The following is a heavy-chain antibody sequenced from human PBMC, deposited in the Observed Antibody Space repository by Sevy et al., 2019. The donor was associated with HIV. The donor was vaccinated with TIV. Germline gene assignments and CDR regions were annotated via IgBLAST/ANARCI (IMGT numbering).Heavy chain of an antibody. Sequence: GGSLRLSCAASGFTFNTHAMNWVRQAPGKGLEWVSVISGPGYSTHYADSVKGRFTISRDNSKNTLYLQMNSLRADDTAVYYCAKALNPALESMIEVIFPTLKGFDVWGHGTMVTVSS. CDR1: GFTFNTHA. V-gene: IGHV3-23*01. J-gene: IGHJ3*01. CDR2: ISGPGYST. D-gene: IGHD3-22*01. CDR3: AKALNPALESMIEVIFPTLKGFDV.